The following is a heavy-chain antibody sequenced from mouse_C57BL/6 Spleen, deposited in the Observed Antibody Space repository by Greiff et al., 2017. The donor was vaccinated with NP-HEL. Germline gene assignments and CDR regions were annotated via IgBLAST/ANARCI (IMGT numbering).Heavy chain of an antibody. J-gene: IGHJ2*01. CDR3: AREGITTVVADY. V-gene: IGHV1-80*01. CDR2: IYPGDGDT. CDR1: GYAFSSYW. Sequence: VNVVESGAELVKPGASVKISCKASGYAFSSYWMNWVKQRPGKGLEWIGQIYPGDGDTNYNGKFKGKATLTADKSSSTAYMQLSSLTSEDSAVYFCAREGITTVVADYWGQGTTLTVSS. D-gene: IGHD1-1*01.